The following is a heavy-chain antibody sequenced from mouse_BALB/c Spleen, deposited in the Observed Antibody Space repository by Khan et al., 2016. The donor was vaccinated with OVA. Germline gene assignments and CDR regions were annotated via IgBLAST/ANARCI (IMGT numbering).Heavy chain of an antibody. J-gene: IGHJ2*01. D-gene: IGHD2-3*01. CDR2: ISDGSNTI. Sequence: EVELVESGGGLVQTGGSRKLSCAASGFTFSGFGMHWVRQAPEKGLEWVAYISDGSNTIYYADTVKGRFTISRDNTKNTLFLQMTSLRSDDAAFLYCARTGYYYFDYWGQGTTLTVSA. CDR1: GFTFSGFG. CDR3: ARTGYYYFDY. V-gene: IGHV5-17*02.